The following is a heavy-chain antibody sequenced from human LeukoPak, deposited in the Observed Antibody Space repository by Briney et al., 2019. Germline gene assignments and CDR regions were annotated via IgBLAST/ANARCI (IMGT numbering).Heavy chain of an antibody. CDR3: ATWGYCSGGSCFSNFDY. Sequence: ASVKVSCKASGYTFTGYYMHWVRQAPGQGLEWMGWINPNNGGTNYAQKFQSRVTMTRDTSISTAYMELSRLRSDDPAVYYCATWGYCSGGSCFSNFDYWGQGTLVTVSS. J-gene: IGHJ4*02. CDR1: GYTFTGYY. CDR2: INPNNGGT. V-gene: IGHV1-2*02. D-gene: IGHD2-15*01.